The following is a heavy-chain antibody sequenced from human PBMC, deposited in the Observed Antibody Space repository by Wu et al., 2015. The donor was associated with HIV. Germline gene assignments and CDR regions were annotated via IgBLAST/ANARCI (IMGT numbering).Heavy chain of an antibody. Sequence: QVQLVQSGGEVKKVGASVKVSCKASGYTFTSYGISWVRQAPGQRPEWMGWISGDDGKTKYAQKMQDRVTMTTDTSTSTAYLELRSLRSDDTAVYYCARGPDYGDSNSFDPWARNPGHRLL. CDR3: ARGPDYGDSNSFDP. CDR1: GYTFTSYG. D-gene: IGHD4-17*01. V-gene: IGHV1-18*01. CDR2: ISGDDGKT. J-gene: IGHJ5*02.